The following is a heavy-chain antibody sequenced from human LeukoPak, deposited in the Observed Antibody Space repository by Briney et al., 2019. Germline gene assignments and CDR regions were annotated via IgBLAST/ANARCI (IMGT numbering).Heavy chain of an antibody. CDR1: GGSFSGYY. D-gene: IGHD4-11*01. V-gene: IGHV4-34*01. J-gene: IGHJ6*02. CDR3: ARGRSTVTSGGMDV. CDR2: INHSGST. Sequence: SETLSLTCAVYGGSFSGYYWNWIRQPPGKGLEWIGEINHSGSTNYNPSLKSRVTISVDTSKNQFSLKLSSVTAADTAVYYCARGRSTVTSGGMDVWGQGTTVTVSS.